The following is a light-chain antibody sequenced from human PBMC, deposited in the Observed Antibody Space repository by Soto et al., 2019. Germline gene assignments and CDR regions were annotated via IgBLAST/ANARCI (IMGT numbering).Light chain of an antibody. Sequence: EIVMTQSPATLSVSPGERATLSCRASQSVSSNLAWYQQKPGQAPRLLIYGASTRATGIPARFSGSGSGTEFTLTISSLQSEDFAVYFCQQYNSWPPLFGQGTKLESK. CDR3: QQYNSWPPL. J-gene: IGKJ2*01. CDR2: GAS. CDR1: QSVSSN. V-gene: IGKV3-15*01.